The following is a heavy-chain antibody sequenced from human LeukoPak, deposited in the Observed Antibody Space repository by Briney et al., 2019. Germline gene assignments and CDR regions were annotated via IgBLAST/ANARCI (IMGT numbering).Heavy chain of an antibody. D-gene: IGHD2-15*01. CDR3: ASTTRGYCSGGSCHDAFDI. J-gene: IGHJ3*02. CDR2: ISSSSSYI. V-gene: IGHV3-21*01. CDR1: GFTFSSYS. Sequence: GGPLRLSCAASGFTFSSYSMNWVRQAPGKGLEWVSSISSSSSYIYYADSVKGRFTISRDNAKNSLYLQMNSLRAEDTAVYYCASTTRGYCSGGSCHDAFDIWGQGTMVTVSS.